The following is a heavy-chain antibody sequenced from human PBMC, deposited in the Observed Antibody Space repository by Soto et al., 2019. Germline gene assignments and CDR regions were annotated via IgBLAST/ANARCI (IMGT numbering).Heavy chain of an antibody. CDR3: ARWIKLWSYGMDV. CDR1: GYAFTSYG. Sequence: ASVKGSFKASGYAFTSYGISWVRQAPGQGLEWMGMINASGGRTKYAQKLQGRVTMTRDTSTSTAYMELSSLRSEDTAVYYCARWIKLWSYGMDVWGQGTTVTVSS. D-gene: IGHD5-18*01. V-gene: IGHV1-46*01. J-gene: IGHJ6*02. CDR2: INASGGRT.